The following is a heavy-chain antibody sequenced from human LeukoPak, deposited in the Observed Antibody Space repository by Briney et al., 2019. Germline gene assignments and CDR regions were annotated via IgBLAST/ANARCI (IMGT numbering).Heavy chain of an antibody. CDR1: GFTFSSYE. V-gene: IGHV3-48*03. CDR2: ISSSGSTI. D-gene: IGHD3-10*02. J-gene: IGHJ6*04. Sequence: GGSLRLSCAASGFTFSSYEMTWVRQAPGKGREGVSYISSSGSTIYYADSGKGRFTISIDNAKNSLYLQMNSLRAEDTAVYYCAELGITMIGGVWGKGTTVTISS. CDR3: AELGITMIGGV.